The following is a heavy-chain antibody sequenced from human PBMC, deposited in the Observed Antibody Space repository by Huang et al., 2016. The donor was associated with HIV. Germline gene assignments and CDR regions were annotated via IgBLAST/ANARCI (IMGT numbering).Heavy chain of an antibody. CDR1: GGSFSDFS. CDR3: ARGRGGGWDY. Sequence: HVQLQQWGAGLLKPSETLSLTCAVYGGSFSDFSWSWIRQPPGKGLEGNGQINHRGSTNDTPPLKSRVNISVDTSKNQFSLKLSSVTAADTAVYYCARGRGGGWDYWGQGTLVTVSS. V-gene: IGHV4-34*01. J-gene: IGHJ4*02. D-gene: IGHD2-15*01. CDR2: INHRGST.